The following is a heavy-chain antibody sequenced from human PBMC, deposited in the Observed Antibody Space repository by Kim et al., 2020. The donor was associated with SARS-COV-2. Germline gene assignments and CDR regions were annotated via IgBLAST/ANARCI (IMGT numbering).Heavy chain of an antibody. V-gene: IGHV4-38-2*01. D-gene: IGHD1-26*01. CDR3: VRGVDC. J-gene: IGHJ4*02. CDR1: GYSISNGFH. CDR2: MYYTGNT. Sequence: SETLSLTCAVSGYSISNGFHWGWIRQPPGKGLEWIGNMYYTGNTQYNPSLESRVTILRDTSKNQFSLKLASVTAADTAVYYCVRGVDCWGQGTLVTVSS.